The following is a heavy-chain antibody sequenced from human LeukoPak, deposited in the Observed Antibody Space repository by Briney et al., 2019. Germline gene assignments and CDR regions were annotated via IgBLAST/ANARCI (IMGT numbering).Heavy chain of an antibody. J-gene: IGHJ4*02. CDR1: GFTFSSYW. D-gene: IGHD5/OR15-5a*01. V-gene: IGHV3-7*01. CDR3: ARDNAVYTLYYFDY. CDR2: IKQDGSEK. Sequence: GGSLRLSCAASGFTFSSYWMSWDRQAPGKGLEWVANIKQDGSEKYYVDSVKGRFTISRDNAKNSLYLQMNSLRAEDTAVYYCARDNAVYTLYYFDYWGQGTLVTVSS.